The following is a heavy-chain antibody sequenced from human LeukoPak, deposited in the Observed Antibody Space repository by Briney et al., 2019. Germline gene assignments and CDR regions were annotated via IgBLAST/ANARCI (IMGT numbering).Heavy chain of an antibody. D-gene: IGHD3-3*01. CDR2: FDPEDGET. V-gene: IGHV1-24*01. Sequence: GASVKVSCKVSGYTLTELSMHWVRQAPGKGLEWMGGFDPEDGETIYAQKFQGRVTMTEDTSTDTAYMELGSLRSEDTAVYYCAREGSITTHRLFDYWGQGTLVTVSS. CDR3: AREGSITTHRLFDY. J-gene: IGHJ4*02. CDR1: GYTLTELS.